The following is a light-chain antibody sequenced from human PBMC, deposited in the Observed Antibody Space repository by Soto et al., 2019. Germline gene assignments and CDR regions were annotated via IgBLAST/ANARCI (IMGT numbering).Light chain of an antibody. J-gene: IGKJ2*01. Sequence: EIVWTQSPGTLSFSPGERATLSCRASQSVSSSYLAWYQHKPGQAPRLLIYGASSRATGIPDRFSGSGSGTDFTLTISRLEPEDFAVYYCQQYGSSPHTFVQGTKLEIK. CDR2: GAS. CDR3: QQYGSSPHT. CDR1: QSVSSSY. V-gene: IGKV3-20*01.